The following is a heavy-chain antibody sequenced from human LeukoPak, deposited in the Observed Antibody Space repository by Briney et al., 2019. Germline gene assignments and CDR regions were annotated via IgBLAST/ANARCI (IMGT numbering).Heavy chain of an antibody. D-gene: IGHD3-16*01. CDR1: GYTFADYY. CDR3: ARGLLASGGYAFGF. V-gene: IGHV1-2*02. Sequence: ASVTVSCKAVGYTFADYYMYWMRQAPGQGLEYMGWISPKSGYTEYRQKFQGRVTMTRDTSISTAYLEVTGMSSDDTAVYYCARGLLASGGYAFGFWGQGTQVTVSS. CDR2: ISPKSGYT. J-gene: IGHJ1*01.